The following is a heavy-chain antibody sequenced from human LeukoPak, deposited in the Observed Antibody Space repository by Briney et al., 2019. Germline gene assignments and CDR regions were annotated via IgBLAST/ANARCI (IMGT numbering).Heavy chain of an antibody. CDR2: IKQDGSEK. V-gene: IGHV3-7*01. CDR3: ARDQSPHTIQLWFLSYPGDFDY. Sequence: GGSLRLSCAASGFTFISYWRSWVRQAPGRGLWWGSNIKQDGSEKYYVDSVKGRFTISRDNAKNSLYLQMNSLRAEDTAVYYCARDQSPHTIQLWFLSYPGDFDYWGQGTLVTVSS. CDR1: GFTFISYW. J-gene: IGHJ4*02. D-gene: IGHD5-18*01.